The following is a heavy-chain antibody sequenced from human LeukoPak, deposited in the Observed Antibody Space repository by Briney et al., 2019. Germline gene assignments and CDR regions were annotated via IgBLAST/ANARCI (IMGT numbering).Heavy chain of an antibody. J-gene: IGHJ3*02. Sequence: GGSLRLSCAASGFTFSSYSMNWVRQAPGKGLEWVSSISSSSSYINYADSVKGRFTISRDNAKNSLYLLMNSLRAEDTAVYYCARQNSQLAFDIWAKGQWSPSLQ. CDR1: GFTFSSYS. V-gene: IGHV3-21*01. CDR3: ARQNSQLAFDI. CDR2: ISSSSSYI. D-gene: IGHD2/OR15-2a*01.